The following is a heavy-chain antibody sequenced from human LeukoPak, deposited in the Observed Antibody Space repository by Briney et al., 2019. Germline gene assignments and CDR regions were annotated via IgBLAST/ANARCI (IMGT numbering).Heavy chain of an antibody. CDR3: AKDLTPIVVVTAGFDP. CDR2: IRYDGSNK. J-gene: IGHJ5*02. D-gene: IGHD2-21*02. Sequence: GGSLRLSCAASGFTFSSYGMHWVRQAPGKGLEWVAFIRYDGSNKYYADSVKGRFTISRDNSKNTLYLQMNSLRAEDTAVYYCAKDLTPIVVVTAGFDPWGQGTLVTVSS. V-gene: IGHV3-30*02. CDR1: GFTFSSYG.